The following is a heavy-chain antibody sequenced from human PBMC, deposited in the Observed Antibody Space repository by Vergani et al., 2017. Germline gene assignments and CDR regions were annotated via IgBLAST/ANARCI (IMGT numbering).Heavy chain of an antibody. CDR3: ATYYDFWSGYPAY. CDR2: IYYSGST. V-gene: IGHV4-59*01. D-gene: IGHD3-3*01. Sequence: QVQLQESGPGLVKPSETLSLTCTVSGGSISSYYWSWIRQPPGKGLEWIGYIYYSGSTNYNPSLKSRVTISVETSKNQFSLKLSSVTAADTAVYYCATYYDFWSGYPAYWGQGTLVTVSS. CDR1: GGSISSYY. J-gene: IGHJ4*02.